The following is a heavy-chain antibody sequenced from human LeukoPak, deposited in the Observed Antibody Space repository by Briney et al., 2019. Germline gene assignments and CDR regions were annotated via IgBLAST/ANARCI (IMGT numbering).Heavy chain of an antibody. J-gene: IGHJ4*02. V-gene: IGHV3-30*18. CDR3: AKEPSYYDILTGYYFDY. CDR1: GFTFSSYG. Sequence: PGGSLRLSCAASGFTFSSYGMHWVRQAPGKGLEWVAVISYDGSNKYYADSVKGRFTISRDNSKNTLYLQMNSLRAEDTAVYCCAKEPSYYDILTGYYFDYWGQGTLVTVSS. D-gene: IGHD3-9*01. CDR2: ISYDGSNK.